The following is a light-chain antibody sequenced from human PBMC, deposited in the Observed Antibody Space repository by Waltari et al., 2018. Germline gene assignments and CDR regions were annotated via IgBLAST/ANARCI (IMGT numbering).Light chain of an antibody. CDR3: QKYVSLPAT. CDR1: QSFGKY. V-gene: IGKV3-20*01. Sequence: VLTQSPGTLSLSPGERATLSCRASQSFGKYLAWYQQKPGQAPRLLIYDTSTRATGSPDRFSGSGSGTDFSLTISRLEPEDFAVYYCQKYVSLPATFGQGTKVQAK. CDR2: DTS. J-gene: IGKJ1*01.